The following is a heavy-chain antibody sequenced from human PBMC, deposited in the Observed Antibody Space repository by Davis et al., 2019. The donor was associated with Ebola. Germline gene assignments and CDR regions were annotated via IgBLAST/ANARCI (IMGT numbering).Heavy chain of an antibody. Sequence: GGSLRLSCAASGFTFSSYAMSWVRQAPGKGLEWVSAISGSGGSTYYADSVKGRFTISRDNSKNTLYLQMNSLRAEDTAVYYCAKDLAAYYDFWSGYHDYWGQGTLVTVSS. CDR1: GFTFSSYA. J-gene: IGHJ4*02. CDR3: AKDLAAYYDFWSGYHDY. D-gene: IGHD3-3*01. CDR2: ISGSGGST. V-gene: IGHV3-23*01.